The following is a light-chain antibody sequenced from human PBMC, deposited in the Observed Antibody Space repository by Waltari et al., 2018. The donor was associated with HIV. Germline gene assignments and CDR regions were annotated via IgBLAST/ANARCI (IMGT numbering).Light chain of an antibody. J-gene: IGKJ4*01. Sequence: EIVLTQSPVTLSLSPGERATLSCRASQSVRTYLAWYQQKPGQAPRLLIYDASNRATGIPARFSGSGSGTDFTLTISSLEPEDFAVYYCQQRSKWFTFGGGTKVEIK. CDR1: QSVRTY. CDR2: DAS. V-gene: IGKV3-11*01. CDR3: QQRSKWFT.